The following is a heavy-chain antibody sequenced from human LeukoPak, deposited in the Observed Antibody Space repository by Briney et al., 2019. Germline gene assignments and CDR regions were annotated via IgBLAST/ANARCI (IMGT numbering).Heavy chain of an antibody. CDR2: VYHSGST. CDR1: GGSISSSAHY. V-gene: IGHV4-39*01. J-gene: IGHJ4*02. Sequence: SETLSLTCTVSGGSISSSAHYWGWIRQPPGKGLEWIACVYHSGSTFYNPSLKSRVTISGDTSKSQFSLKLTSVTAADTAMYYCARQYYDSTGYYYFDHWGQGTLVTVSS. D-gene: IGHD3-22*01. CDR3: ARQYYDSTGYYYFDH.